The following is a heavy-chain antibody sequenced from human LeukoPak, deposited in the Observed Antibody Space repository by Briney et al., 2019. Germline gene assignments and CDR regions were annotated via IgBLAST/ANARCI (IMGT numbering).Heavy chain of an antibody. CDR1: GFTFSSYS. CDR2: ISDSGDST. J-gene: IGHJ4*02. V-gene: IGHV3-23*01. CDR3: TKWSGFGND. D-gene: IGHD3-10*01. Sequence: GGSLRLSRAASGFTFSSYSMTWVRQTPGRGLEWVSGISDSGDSTYYADSVKGRFTISRDNFRNTLYLEMNSLRAEDTAVYYCTKWSGFGNDWGQGTLVTVSS.